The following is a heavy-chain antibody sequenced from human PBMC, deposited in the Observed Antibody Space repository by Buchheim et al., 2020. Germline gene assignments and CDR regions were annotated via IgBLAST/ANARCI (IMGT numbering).Heavy chain of an antibody. V-gene: IGHV1-69*01. CDR2: IIPIFGTA. J-gene: IGHJ6*02. D-gene: IGHD5-12*01. CDR3: ASSYSGYDSVGPSYYYYGMDV. Sequence: QVQLVQSGAEVKKPGSSVKVSCKASGGTFSSYAISWVRQAPGQGLEWMGGIIPIFGTANYAQKFQGRVTITADESTSTAHMELSSLRSEDTAVYYCASSYSGYDSVGPSYYYYGMDVWGQGTT. CDR1: GGTFSSYA.